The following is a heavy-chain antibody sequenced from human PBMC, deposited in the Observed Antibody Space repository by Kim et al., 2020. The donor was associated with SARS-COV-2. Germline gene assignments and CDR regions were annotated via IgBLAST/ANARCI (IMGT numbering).Heavy chain of an antibody. V-gene: IGHV3-30*18. CDR1: GFTFSSYG. Sequence: GGSLRLSCAASGFTFSSYGMHWVRQAPGKGLKWVAVISYDGSNKYYADSVKGRFTISRDNSKNTLYLQMNSLRAEDTAVYYCAKDMYYDFWSGYSADVWGQGTTVTVSS. CDR2: ISYDGSNK. J-gene: IGHJ6*02. CDR3: AKDMYYDFWSGYSADV. D-gene: IGHD3-3*01.